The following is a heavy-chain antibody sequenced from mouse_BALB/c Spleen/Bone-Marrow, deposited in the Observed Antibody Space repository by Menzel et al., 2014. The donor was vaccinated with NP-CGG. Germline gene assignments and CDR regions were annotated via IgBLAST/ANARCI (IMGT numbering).Heavy chain of an antibody. J-gene: IGHJ4*01. CDR1: GYTFSDYW. D-gene: IGHD1-1*02. V-gene: IGHV1-9*01. CDR2: ILPGGGST. CDR3: AKGGHVMDY. Sequence: VQLQQSGAELMKPGASVMTSCKATGYTFSDYWIEWVKQRPGHGLEWIGEILPGGGSTNYNENFKGKATFTADTSSNTAYMQLSSLTSEDSAVYYCAKGGHVMDYWGQGTSVTVSS.